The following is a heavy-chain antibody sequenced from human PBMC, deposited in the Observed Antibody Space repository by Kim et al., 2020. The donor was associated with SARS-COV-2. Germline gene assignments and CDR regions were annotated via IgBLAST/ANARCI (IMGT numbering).Heavy chain of an antibody. CDR1: GFTVSNNY. CDR2: IYSGGNT. CDR3: TRGGEKGYCSGGTCLAFDY. V-gene: IGHV3-53*01. D-gene: IGHD2-15*01. Sequence: GGSLRLSCAASGFTVSNNYMSWVRQAPGKGLEWVSIIYSGGNTYYADSVKGRFTISRDNSNNTLYLQMDSLRADDTAVYYCTRGGEKGYCSGGTCLAFDYWGQGTLVTVSS. J-gene: IGHJ4*02.